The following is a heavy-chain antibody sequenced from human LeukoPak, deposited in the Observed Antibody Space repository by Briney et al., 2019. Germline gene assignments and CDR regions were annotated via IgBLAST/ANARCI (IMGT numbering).Heavy chain of an antibody. CDR1: GFTFRSYA. D-gene: IGHD6-19*01. CDR3: AKTTAGYSSGRYPGWPVDY. J-gene: IGHJ4*02. CDR2: ISSSGGDT. V-gene: IGHV3-23*01. Sequence: PGGSLRLSCAASGFTFRSYAIYWVRQAPGKGLKWVSGISSSGGDTYFADSVKGRFTISRDHSKNTVFLQMDSLRAEDTAVYYCAKTTAGYSSGRYPGWPVDYWGQGTLVTVSS.